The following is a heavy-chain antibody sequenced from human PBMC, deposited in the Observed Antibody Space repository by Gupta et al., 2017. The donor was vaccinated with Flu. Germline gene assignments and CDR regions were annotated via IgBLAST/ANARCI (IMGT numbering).Heavy chain of an antibody. CDR3: ATPAQTTYYYDSSGYLSDAFDI. D-gene: IGHD3-22*01. CDR1: GGPFSSYA. V-gene: IGHV1-69*01. CDR2: IIPIFGTA. J-gene: IGHJ3*02. Sequence: QVQLVQSGAEVKKPGSSVKVSCKASGGPFSSYAISWVRQAPGQGLEWMGGIIPIFGTANYAQKFQGRVTITADESTSTAYMELSSLRSEDTAVYYCATPAQTTYYYDSSGYLSDAFDIWGQGTMVTVSS.